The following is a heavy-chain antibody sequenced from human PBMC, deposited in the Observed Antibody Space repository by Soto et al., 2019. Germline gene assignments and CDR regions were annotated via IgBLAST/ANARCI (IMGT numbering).Heavy chain of an antibody. CDR1: GGSISSYY. V-gene: IGHV4-59*01. CDR3: ARVHLVGATTFYGMDV. CDR2: IYYSGST. D-gene: IGHD1-26*01. Sequence: LETLSLTCTVSGGSISSYYWSWIRQPPGKGLEWIGYIYYSGSTNYNPSLKSRVTISVDTSKNQFSLKLSSVTAADTAVYYCARVHLVGATTFYGMDVWGQGTTVTVSS. J-gene: IGHJ6*02.